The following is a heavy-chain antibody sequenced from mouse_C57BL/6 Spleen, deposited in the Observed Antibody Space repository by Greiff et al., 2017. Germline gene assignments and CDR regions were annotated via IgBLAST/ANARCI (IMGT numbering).Heavy chain of an antibody. D-gene: IGHD1-1*01. Sequence: EVKLMESVAELVRPGASVKLSCTASGFTIKNTYMHWVKQRPEQGLEWIGRIDPANGNTKYAPKFQGKATITADTSSNTAYLQLSSLTSEDTAIYYCARDYDGNDYFDDWGQGTTLTVSS. J-gene: IGHJ2*01. CDR3: ARDYDGNDYFDD. V-gene: IGHV14-3*01. CDR2: IDPANGNT. CDR1: GFTIKNTY.